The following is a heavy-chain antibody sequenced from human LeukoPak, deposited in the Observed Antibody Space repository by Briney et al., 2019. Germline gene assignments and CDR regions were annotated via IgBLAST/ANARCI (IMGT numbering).Heavy chain of an antibody. D-gene: IGHD3-22*01. Sequence: GASVKVSCKASGYTFTGYYMHWVRQAPGQGLEWMGWINPNSGGTNYAQKFQGRVTMTRDTSISTAYMELSRLRSDDTAVYYCASDYGGYYYDSSGSLTPELDGFDPWGQGTLVTVSS. J-gene: IGHJ5*02. CDR2: INPNSGGT. V-gene: IGHV1-2*02. CDR1: GYTFTGYY. CDR3: ASDYGGYYYDSSGSLTPELDGFDP.